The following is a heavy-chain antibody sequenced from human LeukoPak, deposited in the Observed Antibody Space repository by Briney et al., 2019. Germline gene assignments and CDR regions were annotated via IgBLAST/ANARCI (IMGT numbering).Heavy chain of an antibody. J-gene: IGHJ5*02. Sequence: SETLSLTCTVSGGSISIYYWSWIRQPPGKGLEWIGYLYYSGSTNYNPSLKSRVTISVDTSKNQFSLKLSSVTAADTAVYYCARAPYSSSWSVTWFDPWGQGTLVTVSS. V-gene: IGHV4-59*01. CDR3: ARAPYSSSWSVTWFDP. CDR1: GGSISIYY. CDR2: LYYSGST. D-gene: IGHD6-13*01.